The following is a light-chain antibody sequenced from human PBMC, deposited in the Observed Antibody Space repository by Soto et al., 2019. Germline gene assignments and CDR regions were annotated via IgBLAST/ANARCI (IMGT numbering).Light chain of an antibody. V-gene: IGLV1-51*02. CDR2: ENN. J-gene: IGLJ1*01. CDR3: GTWDSCLSAYV. Sequence: QSVLTQPPSVSAAPGQKVTISCSGSSSNIGNNYVSWYQQLPGTAPKLLIYENNKRPSGIPDRFSGSKSGTSATLGITGLQTGDEADYYCGTWDSCLSAYVFGTGTKVTVL. CDR1: SSNIGNNY.